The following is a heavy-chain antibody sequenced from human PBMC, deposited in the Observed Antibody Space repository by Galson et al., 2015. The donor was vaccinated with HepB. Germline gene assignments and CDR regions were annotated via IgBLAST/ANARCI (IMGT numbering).Heavy chain of an antibody. CDR3: ARVMGYIYCSSTSCPSGY. CDR1: GYTFSSYW. D-gene: IGHD2-2*01. J-gene: IGHJ4*02. Sequence: SLRLSCAASGYTFSSYWMSWVRQAPGKGLEWVANIKQDGSEKYYVDSVKGRFTISRDNAKNSLYLQMNSLRAEDTAVYYCARVMGYIYCSSTSCPSGYWGQGTLVTVSS. CDR2: IKQDGSEK. V-gene: IGHV3-7*01.